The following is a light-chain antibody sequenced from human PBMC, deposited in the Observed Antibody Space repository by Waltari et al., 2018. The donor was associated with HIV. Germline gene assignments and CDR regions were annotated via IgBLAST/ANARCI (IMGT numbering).Light chain of an antibody. J-gene: IGLJ2*01. CDR3: SSYAGSTTV. CDR1: SSDVGGYNY. CDR2: EVN. V-gene: IGLV2-8*01. Sequence: QSALTQPPSASGSPGQSVTISCTGTSSDVGGYNYVSWYQQYPGKAPKLMIYEVNKRPSGVPDRFSGSKSGNTASLTVSGLQAEDEADYYCSSYAGSTTVFGGGTKLTVL.